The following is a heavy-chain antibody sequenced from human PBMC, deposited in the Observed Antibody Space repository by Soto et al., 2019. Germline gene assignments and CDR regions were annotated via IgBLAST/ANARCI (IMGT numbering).Heavy chain of an antibody. CDR3: ARGIGGWFGVAYYYGMDV. J-gene: IGHJ6*02. CDR2: ISPYNGNT. CDR1: GYTFTSYG. D-gene: IGHD3-10*01. Sequence: QVQLVQSGAEVKKPGASVKVSCKASGYTFTSYGISWVRQAPGQGLEWMGWISPYNGNTNYAQKLQGRVTMTTDTSTSTAYMDLRSLRSDGTAVYYCARGIGGWFGVAYYYGMDVWGQGTTVTVSS. V-gene: IGHV1-18*01.